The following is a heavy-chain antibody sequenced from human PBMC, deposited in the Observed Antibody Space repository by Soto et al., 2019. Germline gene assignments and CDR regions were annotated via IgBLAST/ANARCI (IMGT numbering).Heavy chain of an antibody. CDR2: ISGSGDGT. D-gene: IGHD5-18*01. CDR1: GFTFSSFA. Sequence: PGGSLRLSCAASGFTFSSFALSWVRQAPEKGLEWVSAISGSGDGTDYADSVKGRFTISRDNSKNTLYLQMNSLRAEDTAVYYCAAPGYRSQDYWGQGALVTVSS. J-gene: IGHJ4*02. V-gene: IGHV3-23*01. CDR3: AAPGYRSQDY.